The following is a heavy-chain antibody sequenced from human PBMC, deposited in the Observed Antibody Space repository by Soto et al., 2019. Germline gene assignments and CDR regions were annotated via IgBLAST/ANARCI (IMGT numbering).Heavy chain of an antibody. J-gene: IGHJ3*02. Sequence: VKVSCKASGGTFSSYAISWVRQAPGQGLEWMGGIIPIFGTANYAQKFQGRVTITADKSTSTAYMELSSLRSEDTAVYYCASRLYDILTGYSQVPLFDIWGQGTMVTVSS. D-gene: IGHD3-9*01. CDR1: GGTFSSYA. CDR3: ASRLYDILTGYSQVPLFDI. V-gene: IGHV1-69*13. CDR2: IIPIFGTA.